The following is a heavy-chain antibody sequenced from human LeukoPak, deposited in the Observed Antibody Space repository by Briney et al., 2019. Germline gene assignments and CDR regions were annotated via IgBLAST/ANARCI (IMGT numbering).Heavy chain of an antibody. Sequence: GGSLRLPCAASGFTFSSYGMHWVRKAPGKGLEWVALIWYDGSNKYYADSVKGRLTISRDNSKNTLYLQMNSLRAEDTAVYYCAREGPRGNSQFDYWGQGTPVTVSS. CDR3: AREGPRGNSQFDY. D-gene: IGHD2/OR15-2a*01. CDR1: GFTFSSYG. J-gene: IGHJ4*02. V-gene: IGHV3-33*01. CDR2: IWYDGSNK.